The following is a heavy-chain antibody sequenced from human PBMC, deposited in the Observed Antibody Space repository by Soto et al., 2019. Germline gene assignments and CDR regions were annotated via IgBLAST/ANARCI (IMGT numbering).Heavy chain of an antibody. V-gene: IGHV4-59*01. CDR1: GGSISSYY. J-gene: IGHJ4*02. CDR2: IYYSGST. Sequence: KTSETLSLTCTVSGGSISSYYWSWIRQPPGKGLEWIGYIYYSGSTNYNPSLKSRVTISVDTSKNQFSLKLSSVTAADTAVYYCARVRSMPRRYYDSSGYFDYWGQGTLVTVSS. D-gene: IGHD3-22*01. CDR3: ARVRSMPRRYYDSSGYFDY.